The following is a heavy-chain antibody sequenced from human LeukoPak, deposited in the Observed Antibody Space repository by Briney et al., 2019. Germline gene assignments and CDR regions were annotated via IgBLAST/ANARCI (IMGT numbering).Heavy chain of an antibody. D-gene: IGHD3-22*01. V-gene: IGHV3-7*01. CDR1: GFTFSSYW. J-gene: IGHJ4*02. CDR3: AREGYYDSSGYYPLDY. Sequence: PGGSLRLSCAASGFTFSSYWMNWVRRAPGKGLEWVANIKQDGSLKYYVDSVEGRFTISRDNAKNSLYLQMNSLRAEDTAVYYCAREGYYDSSGYYPLDYWGQGTLVTVSS. CDR2: IKQDGSLK.